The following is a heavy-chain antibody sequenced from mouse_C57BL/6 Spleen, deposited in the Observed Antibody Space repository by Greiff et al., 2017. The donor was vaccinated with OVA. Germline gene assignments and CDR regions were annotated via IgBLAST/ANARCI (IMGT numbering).Heavy chain of an antibody. V-gene: IGHV1-69*01. D-gene: IGHD2-1*01. CDR3: AGGKRGYYAMDY. Sequence: VKLQESGAELVMPGASVKLSCKASGYTFTSYWMHWVKQRPGQGLEWIGEIDPSDSYTNYNQKFKGKSTLTVDKSSSTAYMQLSSLTSEDSAVYYCAGGKRGYYAMDYWGQGTSVTVSS. CDR2: IDPSDSYT. J-gene: IGHJ4*01. CDR1: GYTFTSYW.